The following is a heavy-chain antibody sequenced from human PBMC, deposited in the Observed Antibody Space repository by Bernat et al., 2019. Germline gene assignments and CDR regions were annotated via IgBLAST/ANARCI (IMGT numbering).Heavy chain of an antibody. D-gene: IGHD7-27*01. CDR3: ARENWGEHYFDY. CDR1: GSTFSNYA. J-gene: IGHJ4*02. Sequence: QVQLVESGGGVVQPGTSLRLSCEASGSTFSNYAIHWVRQAPGKGLEWVAVLSYDGSRQDYADTVKDRFTTSRETSRNKLFLQMNTLRSDGTAVNYCARENWGEHYFDYWGQGTLVTVAS. CDR2: LSYDGSRQ. V-gene: IGHV3-30*01.